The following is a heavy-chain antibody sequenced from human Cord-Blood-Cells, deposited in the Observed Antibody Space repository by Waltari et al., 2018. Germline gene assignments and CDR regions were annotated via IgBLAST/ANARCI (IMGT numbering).Heavy chain of an antibody. D-gene: IGHD3-10*01. J-gene: IGHJ4*02. CDR2: INHRRST. CDR3: ARHPYYGSGSYYNYFDY. V-gene: IGHV4-34*01. CDR1: GGSFSGYY. Sequence: QVQLQQWGAGLLKPSETLSLTCAVYGGSFSGYYWSWIRQPPGKGLEWIGEINHRRSTNDNPALKSRVTISVDTSKNQFALKLSSVTAADTAVYYCARHPYYGSGSYYNYFDYWGQGTLVTVSS.